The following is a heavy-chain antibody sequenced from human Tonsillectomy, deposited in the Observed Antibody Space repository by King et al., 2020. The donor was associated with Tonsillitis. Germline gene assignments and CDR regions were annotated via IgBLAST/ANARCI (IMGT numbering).Heavy chain of an antibody. CDR2: ISGSGAST. J-gene: IGHJ6*03. CDR1: GFPFSTSA. V-gene: IGHV3-23*04. D-gene: IGHD3-16*01. CDR3: AKGRGPGGAGES. Sequence: PLVASWGGLVQPWGSLILSCAASGFPFSTSAMLWVRQAPGTGLEWVTAISGSGASTYYADSVKGRFTISRDNSKKTRERQRNSRRAEDTAGEDGAKGRGPGGAGESGGKGT.